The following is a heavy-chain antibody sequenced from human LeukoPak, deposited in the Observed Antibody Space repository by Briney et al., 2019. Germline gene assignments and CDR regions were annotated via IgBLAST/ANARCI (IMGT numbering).Heavy chain of an antibody. Sequence: SETLSLTCSVSGASISSDYWSWIRQPPGKGLEWIGEINHSGSTNYNPSLKSRVTISVDTSKNQFSLKLSSVTAADTAVYYCAGSRVRFYFDYWGQGTLVTVSS. CDR2: INHSGST. CDR1: GASISSDY. CDR3: AGSRVRFYFDY. D-gene: IGHD3-10*01. V-gene: IGHV4-34*01. J-gene: IGHJ4*02.